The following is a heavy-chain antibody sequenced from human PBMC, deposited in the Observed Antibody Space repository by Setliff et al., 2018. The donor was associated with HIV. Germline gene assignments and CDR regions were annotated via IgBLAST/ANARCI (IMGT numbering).Heavy chain of an antibody. V-gene: IGHV1-46*01. CDR3: TRAFPPMIPAAFDI. D-gene: IGHD3-22*01. J-gene: IGHJ3*02. CDR2: INPSDGIP. Sequence: ASVKVSCKASGFSFSRHYIHWVRQAPGQGLEWMGMINPSDGIPSYAQKFQGRVVVIRDTSRSTVYMELSSLRSEDTAVYFCTRAFPPMIPAAFDIWGLGTLVTVSS. CDR1: GFSFSRHY.